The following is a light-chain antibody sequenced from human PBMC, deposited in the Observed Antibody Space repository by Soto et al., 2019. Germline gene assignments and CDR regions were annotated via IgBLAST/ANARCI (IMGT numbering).Light chain of an antibody. CDR3: QQYAITPLT. V-gene: IGKV1-33*01. CDR1: QGVISY. Sequence: QMTHSPSSVSAFFGHRVTLPFGESQGVISYLTWSQPKPRAAPKRLIYVASNSKTGVPSRKRESGSGTGLTFTINSRQPLVVSIYHCQQYAITPLTVVGGTNVDI. CDR2: VAS. J-gene: IGKJ4*01.